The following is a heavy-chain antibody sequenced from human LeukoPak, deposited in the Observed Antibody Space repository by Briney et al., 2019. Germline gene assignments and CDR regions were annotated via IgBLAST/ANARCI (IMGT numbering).Heavy chain of an antibody. J-gene: IGHJ6*03. D-gene: IGHD5-18*01. CDR1: GGSISSSNW. CDR2: IYHSGST. CDR3: ARCGRVDTAMPGGYYYYMDV. Sequence: PSQTLSLTCTVSGGSISSSNWWSWVRQPPGKGLEWIGEIYHSGSTNYNPSLKSRVTISVDTSKNQFSLKLSSVTAADTAVYYCARCGRVDTAMPGGYYYYMDVWGKGTTVTISS. V-gene: IGHV4-4*02.